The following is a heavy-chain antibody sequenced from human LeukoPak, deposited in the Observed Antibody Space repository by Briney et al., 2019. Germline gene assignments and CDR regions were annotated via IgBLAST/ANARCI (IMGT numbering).Heavy chain of an antibody. CDR3: AREKTQLLWGDYFDY. Sequence: PSQTLSLTFTVSGGSISSGSYYWSWIRQPAGKGLEWIGRIYTSGSTNYNPSLKSRVTISVDTSKNQFSLKLSSVTAADTAVYYCAREKTQLLWGDYFDYWGQGTLVTVSS. CDR2: IYTSGST. CDR1: GGSISSGSYY. V-gene: IGHV4-61*02. J-gene: IGHJ4*02. D-gene: IGHD2-2*01.